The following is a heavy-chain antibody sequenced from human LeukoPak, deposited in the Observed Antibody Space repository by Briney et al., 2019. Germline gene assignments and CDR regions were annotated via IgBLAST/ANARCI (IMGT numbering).Heavy chain of an antibody. Sequence: KPSETLSLTCAVYGGSFSAYYWSWIRQPPGKGLEWIGEINHSGSTKYNPSFKSRVAISVDTSKNQFSLKLRSVTAADTALYYCTRHTGYISGQYSNHEDSWGQGTLVTVSS. CDR3: TRHTGYISGQYSNHEDS. CDR2: INHSGST. J-gene: IGHJ4*02. CDR1: GGSFSAYY. D-gene: IGHD4-11*01. V-gene: IGHV4-34*01.